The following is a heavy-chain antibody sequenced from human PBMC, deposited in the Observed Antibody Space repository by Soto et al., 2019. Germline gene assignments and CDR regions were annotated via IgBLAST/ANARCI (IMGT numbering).Heavy chain of an antibody. V-gene: IGHV3-9*01. CDR2: ISWNSGSI. CDR3: AKCPGAYYYDSSGYYGYAFDI. J-gene: IGHJ3*02. D-gene: IGHD3-22*01. Sequence: LRLSCAASGFTFDDYAMHWVRQAPGKGLEWVSGISWNSGSIGYADSVKGRFTISRDNAKNSLYLQMNSLRAEDTALYYCAKCPGAYYYDSSGYYGYAFDIWGQGTMVTVSS. CDR1: GFTFDDYA.